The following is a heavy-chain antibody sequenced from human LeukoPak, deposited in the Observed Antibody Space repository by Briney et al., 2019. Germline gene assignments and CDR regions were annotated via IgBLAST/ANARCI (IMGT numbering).Heavy chain of an antibody. CDR2: IYYSGST. V-gene: IGHV4-31*03. CDR1: GGSISSGGYY. Sequence: PSETLSLTCTVSGGSISSGGYYWSWIRQHPGKGLEWIGYIYYSGSTYYNPSLKSRVTISVDTSKNQFSLKLSSVTAADTAVYYCARLSLGYCSSTSCYANYYYGMDVWGQGTTVTVSS. D-gene: IGHD2-2*01. CDR3: ARLSLGYCSSTSCYANYYYGMDV. J-gene: IGHJ6*02.